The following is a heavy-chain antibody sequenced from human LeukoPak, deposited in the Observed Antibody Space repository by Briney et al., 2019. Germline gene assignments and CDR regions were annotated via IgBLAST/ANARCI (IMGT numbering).Heavy chain of an antibody. CDR1: GYTFTSYY. Sequence: ASVKVSCKASGYTFTSYYMHWVRQAPGQGLEWMGIINPSGGSTSYAQKFQGRVTMTRDMSTSTVYMELSSLRSEDTAVYYCARDQGPMIVVVRDAFDIWGQGTMVTVSS. CDR3: ARDQGPMIVVVRDAFDI. J-gene: IGHJ3*02. V-gene: IGHV1-46*01. CDR2: INPSGGST. D-gene: IGHD3-22*01.